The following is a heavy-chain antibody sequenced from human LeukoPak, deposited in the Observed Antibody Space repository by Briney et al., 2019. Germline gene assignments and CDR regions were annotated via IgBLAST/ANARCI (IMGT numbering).Heavy chain of an antibody. CDR2: IYYSGST. V-gene: IGHV4-39*07. J-gene: IGHJ4*02. CDR3: ARKNGPAAIDY. Sequence: SETLSLTCTASGGSISSSSYYWGWIRQPPGKGLEWIGSIYYSGSTYYNPSLKSRVTISVDTSKNQFSLKLSSVTAADTAVYYCARKNGPAAIDYWGQGTLVTVSS. CDR1: GGSISSSSYY. D-gene: IGHD2-2*01.